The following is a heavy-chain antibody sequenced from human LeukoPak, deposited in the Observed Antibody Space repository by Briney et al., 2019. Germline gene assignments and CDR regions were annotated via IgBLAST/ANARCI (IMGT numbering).Heavy chain of an antibody. D-gene: IGHD5-24*01. J-gene: IGHJ4*02. CDR3: ARGDGYNPSFFDY. CDR1: GFTFSSYA. Sequence: GGSLRLSCAASGFTFSSYAMHWVRQAPGKGLEWVSVIYSGGSTYYADSVKGRFTISRDNSKNTLYLQMNSLRAEDTAVYYCARGDGYNPSFFDYWGQGTLVTVSS. CDR2: IYSGGST. V-gene: IGHV3-53*01.